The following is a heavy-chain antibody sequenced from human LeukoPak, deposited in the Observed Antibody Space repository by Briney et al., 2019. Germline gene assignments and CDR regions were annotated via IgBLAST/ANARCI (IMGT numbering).Heavy chain of an antibody. CDR3: VGSSGWYRGGKNFDY. CDR2: IRYDGSNK. Sequence: GGSLSLSCAASGFTFSSYGMPWVRQAPGKGLEWVAFIRYDGSNKYYADSVKGRFTISRDNSKNTLYLQMNSLRAEDTAVYYCVGSSGWYRGGKNFDYWGQGTLVTVSS. CDR1: GFTFSSYG. V-gene: IGHV3-30*02. D-gene: IGHD6-19*01. J-gene: IGHJ4*02.